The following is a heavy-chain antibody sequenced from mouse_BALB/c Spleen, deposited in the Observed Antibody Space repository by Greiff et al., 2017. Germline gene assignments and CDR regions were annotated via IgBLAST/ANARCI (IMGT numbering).Heavy chain of an antibody. J-gene: IGHJ2*01. V-gene: IGHV5-6-5*01. D-gene: IGHD2-1*01. CDR3: ARGGGNYGYFDY. CDR1: GFTFSSYA. Sequence: EVKLVESGGGLVKPGGSLKLSCAASGFTFSSYAMSWVRQTPEKRLEWVASISSGGSTYYPDSVKGRFTISRDNARNILYLQMSSLRSEDTAMYYCARGGGNYGYFDYWGQGTTLTVSS. CDR2: ISSGGST.